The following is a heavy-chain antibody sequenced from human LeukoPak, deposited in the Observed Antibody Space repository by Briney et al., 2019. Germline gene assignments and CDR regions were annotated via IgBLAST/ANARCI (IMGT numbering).Heavy chain of an antibody. CDR2: ISAGGDNT. D-gene: IGHD2-15*01. Sequence: GGSLRLSCAASGFTFSSYSMTWVRQAPGKGLQWVSSISAGGDNTYYADSVKGRFTISRDNSKNTLYLQMNSLRAEDTAVYYCAKDVTVAATPCYFGYWGQGTLVTVSS. CDR3: AKDVTVAATPCYFGY. V-gene: IGHV3-23*01. J-gene: IGHJ4*02. CDR1: GFTFSSYS.